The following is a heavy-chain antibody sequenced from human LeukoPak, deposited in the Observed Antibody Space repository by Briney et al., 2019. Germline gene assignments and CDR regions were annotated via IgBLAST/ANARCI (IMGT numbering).Heavy chain of an antibody. V-gene: IGHV1-18*01. D-gene: IGHD3-22*01. CDR1: GYTFTSYG. CDR2: ITSYNGNT. J-gene: IGHJ3*02. CDR3: ARYYDSSGYYSLDAFDI. Sequence: AASVKVSCKASGYTFTSYGISWVRQAPGQGLEWMGWITSYNGNTNYAQKLQGRVTMTTDTSTSTAYMELSRLRSDDTAVYYCARYYDSSGYYSLDAFDIWGQGTMVTVSS.